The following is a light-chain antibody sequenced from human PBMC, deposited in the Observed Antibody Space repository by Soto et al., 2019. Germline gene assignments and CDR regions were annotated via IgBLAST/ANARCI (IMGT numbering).Light chain of an antibody. J-gene: IGLJ2*01. CDR2: FND. CDR3: AAWDDSLNGVV. CDR1: ISNIGNNG. Sequence: QSVLAQPPSASGTPGQRVTISCSGSISNIGNNGVNWYKQLRSPAPGAAPELLIYFNDQRPSGVPDRLSGSKSGTSASLAISGLQSEDEADYYGAAWDDSLNGVVFGGGTKLTVL. V-gene: IGLV1-44*01.